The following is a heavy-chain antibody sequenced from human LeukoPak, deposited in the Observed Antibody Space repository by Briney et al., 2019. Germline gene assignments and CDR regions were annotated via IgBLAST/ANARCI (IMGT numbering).Heavy chain of an antibody. J-gene: IGHJ6*02. CDR1: GFTFSSYG. CDR2: IWYDGSNK. V-gene: IGHV3-33*01. D-gene: IGHD1-1*01. CDR3: ARDQRPVYYGMDV. Sequence: GGSLRLSCAASGFTFSSYGMHWVRQAPGKGLEWVAVIWYDGSNKYYADSVKGRFTISRDNSKNTLYLQMSSLRAEDTAVYYCARDQRPVYYGMDVWGQGTTATVSS.